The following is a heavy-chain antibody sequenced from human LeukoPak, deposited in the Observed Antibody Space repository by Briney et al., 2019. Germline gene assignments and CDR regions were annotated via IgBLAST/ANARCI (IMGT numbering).Heavy chain of an antibody. CDR3: ASEPTPTEGYDILTAVGYFDY. CDR2: IIPIFGTA. D-gene: IGHD3-9*01. CDR1: GGTFSSYA. J-gene: IGHJ4*02. Sequence: SVKVSCKASGGTFSSYAISWVRQAPGQGLEWMGGIIPIFGTANYAQKFQGRVTITADQSTSTAYMELSSLRSEDTAVYYCASEPTPTEGYDILTAVGYFDYWGQGTLVTVSS. V-gene: IGHV1-69*13.